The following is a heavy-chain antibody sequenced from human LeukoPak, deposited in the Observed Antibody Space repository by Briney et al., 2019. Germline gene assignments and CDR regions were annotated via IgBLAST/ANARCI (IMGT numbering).Heavy chain of an antibody. CDR1: GFTFSSYA. Sequence: AGGSLRLSCAASGFTFSSYAISWVGQAPGKGLDWVPAISASGGSTYYADSVKGRFTISRDNSKNTLYLQMNSLRDEDTAVYYCAKVRRYSEGPDYWGQGTLVNVSS. CDR2: ISASGGST. CDR3: AKVRRYSEGPDY. J-gene: IGHJ4*02. D-gene: IGHD2-15*01. V-gene: IGHV3-23*01.